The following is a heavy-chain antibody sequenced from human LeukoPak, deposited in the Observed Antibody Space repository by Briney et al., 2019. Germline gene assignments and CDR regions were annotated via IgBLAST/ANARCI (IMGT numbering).Heavy chain of an antibody. Sequence: GGSLRLSCAASGFTFSSYSMNWVRQAPGKGLEWVSSISSSSSYIYYADSVKGRFTISRDNAKNTVSLHMNSLRAEDTAVYYCAKVAPLGSSWYAFNYWGQGTLVTVSS. CDR1: GFTFSSYS. D-gene: IGHD6-13*01. CDR2: ISSSSSYI. CDR3: AKVAPLGSSWYAFNY. V-gene: IGHV3-21*04. J-gene: IGHJ4*02.